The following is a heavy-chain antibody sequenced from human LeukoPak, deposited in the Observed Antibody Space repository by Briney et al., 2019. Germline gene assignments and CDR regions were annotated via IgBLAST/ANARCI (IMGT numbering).Heavy chain of an antibody. Sequence: ASVTVSCKASGYTFTGYYMHWVRQAPGQGLEWMGWINPNSGGTNYAQKFQGRVTMTRDTSISTAYMELSRLRSDDTAVYYCARAPRSSSSVWVYWGQGTLVTVSS. CDR1: GYTFTGYY. CDR2: INPNSGGT. J-gene: IGHJ4*02. D-gene: IGHD6-6*01. CDR3: ARAPRSSSSVWVY. V-gene: IGHV1-2*02.